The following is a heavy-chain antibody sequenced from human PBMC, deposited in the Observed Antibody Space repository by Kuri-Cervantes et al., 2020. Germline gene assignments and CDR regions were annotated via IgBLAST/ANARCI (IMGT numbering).Heavy chain of an antibody. CDR1: GGSVSSSSYY. J-gene: IGHJ6*03. V-gene: IGHV4-39*01. Sequence: SETLSLTCTVSGGSVSSSSYYWGWIRQSPGKGLEWIGSIYYSGTTYNNPSLKSRVTISVDTSKNQFSLKLSSVTAADTAVYYCARLYPHYYYYMDVWGKGTTVTVSS. CDR3: ARLYPHYYYYMDV. CDR2: IYYSGTT.